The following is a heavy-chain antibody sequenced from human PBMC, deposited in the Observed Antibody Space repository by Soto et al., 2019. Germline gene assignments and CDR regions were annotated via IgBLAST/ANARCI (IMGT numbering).Heavy chain of an antibody. D-gene: IGHD4-4*01. Sequence: QLQLQESGSGLVKPSQTLSLTCAVSGGSISSGGYSWSWIRQPPGKGLEWIGYIYHSGSTYYNPSLTSRVTITVDRSKNQFSLNLSSVTAADTAAYYCARGMTTVTTYDYWGQGTLVTVSS. CDR2: IYHSGST. CDR1: GGSISSGGYS. J-gene: IGHJ4*02. CDR3: ARGMTTVTTYDY. V-gene: IGHV4-30-2*01.